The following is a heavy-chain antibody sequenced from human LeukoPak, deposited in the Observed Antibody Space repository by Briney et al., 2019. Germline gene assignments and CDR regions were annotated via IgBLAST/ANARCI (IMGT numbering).Heavy chain of an antibody. CDR2: INPNSGGT. Sequence: ASVKVSCKASGYTFTGYYIHWVRQAPGQGLEWMGWINPNSGGTNYAQKFQGRVTMTRDTSISTAYMELSRLRSDDTAVYYCASLARHDYGTNSTQFDYWGQGTLVTVSS. J-gene: IGHJ4*02. D-gene: IGHD4-23*01. CDR1: GYTFTGYY. CDR3: ASLARHDYGTNSTQFDY. V-gene: IGHV1-2*02.